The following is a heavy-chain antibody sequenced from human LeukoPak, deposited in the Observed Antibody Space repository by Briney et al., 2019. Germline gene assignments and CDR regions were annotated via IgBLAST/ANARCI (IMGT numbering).Heavy chain of an antibody. Sequence: PSETLSLTCAVYGGSFSGYYWSWIRQPPGKGLEWIGEINHSGSTNYNPSLKSRVTISVDTSKNQFSLKLSSVTAADTAVYYCARNRRLGGKNCSDGSCRTCYYYGMDVWGQGTTVTVSS. J-gene: IGHJ6*02. CDR1: GGSFSGYY. V-gene: IGHV4-34*01. D-gene: IGHD2-15*01. CDR3: ARNRRLGGKNCSDGSCRTCYYYGMDV. CDR2: INHSGST.